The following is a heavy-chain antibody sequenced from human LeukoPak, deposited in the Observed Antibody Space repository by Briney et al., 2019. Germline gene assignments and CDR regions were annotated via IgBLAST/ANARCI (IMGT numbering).Heavy chain of an antibody. CDR2: LFYSGNT. Sequence: SETLSLTCSVSGGSISSYYWSWIRQPPGKGLEWIGYLFYSGNTNSNPSLKSRVTISVDTSKNQFSLNLTSVTAADTAVYYCARHFSGAAAPLPFDYWGQGTLVTVSS. J-gene: IGHJ4*02. CDR1: GGSISSYY. CDR3: ARHFSGAAAPLPFDY. D-gene: IGHD6-13*01. V-gene: IGHV4-59*08.